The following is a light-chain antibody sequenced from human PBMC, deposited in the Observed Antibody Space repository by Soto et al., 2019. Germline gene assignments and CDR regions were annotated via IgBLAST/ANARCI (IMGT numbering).Light chain of an antibody. J-gene: IGLJ2*01. CDR2: GNS. Sequence: QSVLTQPPSVSGAPGQRVTISCTGSSSNIGAGYDVHWYQQLPGTAPKLLIYGNSNRPSGVPDRFSGSKSVTSASLAITGLQAEDEADYYCQSYDSSLSGSEVFGGGTKLTVL. V-gene: IGLV1-40*01. CDR3: QSYDSSLSGSEV. CDR1: SSNIGAGYD.